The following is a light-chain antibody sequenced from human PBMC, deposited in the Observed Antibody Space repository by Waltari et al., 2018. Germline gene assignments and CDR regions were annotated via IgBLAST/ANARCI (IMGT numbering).Light chain of an antibody. CDR3: SSYTTSRTVV. J-gene: IGLJ3*02. Sequence: QSALTQPASVSWSPGQSIAISSTGGSSDVGAYNNVSWYQQYPGKAPKVMLYDVINRPAGVSDRFSGSKSGNTASLTISGLQAEDEADYYCSSYTTSRTVVFGGGTKLTVL. CDR1: SSDVGAYNN. V-gene: IGLV2-14*01. CDR2: DVI.